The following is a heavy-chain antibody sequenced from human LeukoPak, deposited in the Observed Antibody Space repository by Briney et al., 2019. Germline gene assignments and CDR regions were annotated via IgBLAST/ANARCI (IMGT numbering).Heavy chain of an antibody. V-gene: IGHV3-23*01. D-gene: IGHD6-13*01. J-gene: IGHJ4*02. CDR1: GSTFSSYA. CDR3: AKRFRGSSGLYYFDY. Sequence: GGSLRLSCAASGSTFSSYALSWVRQAPGQGLEWVSAIRGSGDSTYYADSVKGRFTISRDNSKNTLYLQMNSLRAEDTAIYYCAKRFRGSSGLYYFDYWGQGTLVTVSS. CDR2: IRGSGDST.